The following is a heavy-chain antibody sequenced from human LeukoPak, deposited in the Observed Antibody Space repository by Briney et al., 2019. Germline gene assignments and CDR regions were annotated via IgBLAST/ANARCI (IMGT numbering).Heavy chain of an antibody. J-gene: IGHJ4*02. Sequence: PGGSLRLSCAASGFTFSSYAMSWVRQAPGKGLEWVSAISGSGGSTYYADSVKGRFTISRDNSKNTLYLQMNSLRAEDTAVYYCAEIQGSPLYYFDYWGQGTLVTVSS. CDR2: ISGSGGST. CDR3: AEIQGSPLYYFDY. V-gene: IGHV3-23*01. CDR1: GFTFSSYA.